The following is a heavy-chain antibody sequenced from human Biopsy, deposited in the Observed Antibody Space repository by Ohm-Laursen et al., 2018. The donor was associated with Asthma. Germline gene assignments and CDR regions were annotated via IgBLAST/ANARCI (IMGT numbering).Heavy chain of an antibody. J-gene: IGHJ4*02. CDR1: GFTFSIYD. D-gene: IGHD6-19*01. CDR2: IYSGGTS. V-gene: IGHV3-NL1*01. CDR3: AREGVAGTHIED. Sequence: SLRLSCAASGFTFSIYDIHWVRQAPGKGLEWVSVIYSGGTSHTADSVRGRFTISRDYSKNTLSLQMNSLTAEDTAVYYCAREGVAGTHIEDWGQGTLVTVSS.